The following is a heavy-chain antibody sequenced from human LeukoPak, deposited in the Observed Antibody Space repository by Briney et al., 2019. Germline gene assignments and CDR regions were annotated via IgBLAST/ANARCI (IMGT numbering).Heavy chain of an antibody. CDR2: IYSGGNT. CDR3: ARDRGWFDP. Sequence: GGSLRLSCAAPRLIVSSNYMAWVRQAPGKGLEWVSVIYSGGNTYYADSVKGRFTISRVNSKNTLYLQMNSLRAEDTAVYYCARDRGWFDPWGLGTLVTVSS. CDR1: RLIVSSNY. V-gene: IGHV3-66*01. J-gene: IGHJ5*02.